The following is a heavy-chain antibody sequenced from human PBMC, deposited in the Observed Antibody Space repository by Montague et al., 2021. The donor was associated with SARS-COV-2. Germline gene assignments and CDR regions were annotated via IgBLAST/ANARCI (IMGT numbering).Heavy chain of an antibody. CDR3: AKKIVAGGTGYFDY. CDR1: GFTFSSYA. CDR2: ISGSGGIT. Sequence: SLRLSCAASGFTFSSYAMSWVRQAPGKGLEWVSGISGSGGITSYTDSVKGRFSISRDNSKNTLYLQMNSLGAEDTAVYYCAKKIVAGGTGYFDYWGQGTLVTGSS. V-gene: IGHV3-23*01. J-gene: IGHJ4*02. D-gene: IGHD6-13*01.